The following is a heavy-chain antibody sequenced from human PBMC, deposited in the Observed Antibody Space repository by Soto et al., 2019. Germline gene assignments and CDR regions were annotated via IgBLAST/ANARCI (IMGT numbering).Heavy chain of an antibody. J-gene: IGHJ3*02. D-gene: IGHD1-26*01. CDR1: GYTFTGYY. CDR2: INPNSGGT. Sequence: GASVKVSCKASGYTFTGYYMHWVREAPGQGLELMGWINPNSGGTNYAQKFQGRVTMTRDTSISTAYMELSRLRSDDTAVYYCARAAIYSGSYFDAFDIWGQGTMVTV. V-gene: IGHV1-2*02. CDR3: ARAAIYSGSYFDAFDI.